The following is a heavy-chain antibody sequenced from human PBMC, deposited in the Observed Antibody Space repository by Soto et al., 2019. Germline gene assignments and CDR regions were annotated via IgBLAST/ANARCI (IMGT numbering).Heavy chain of an antibody. CDR3: AREIRDIVLTVYAISRRNDAFDI. Sequence: HSETMYITRTASSGSIYSSSDYWAWNSKPPGKGLEWIGSIYYSGSTYYNPSLKSRVTISVDTSTNQFSLKLSSVTAADTAVYYCAREIRDIVLTVYAISRRNDAFDIWGQGTMVTVS. J-gene: IGHJ3*02. D-gene: IGHD2-8*01. CDR2: IYYSGST. V-gene: IGHV4-39*02. CDR1: SGSIYSSSDY.